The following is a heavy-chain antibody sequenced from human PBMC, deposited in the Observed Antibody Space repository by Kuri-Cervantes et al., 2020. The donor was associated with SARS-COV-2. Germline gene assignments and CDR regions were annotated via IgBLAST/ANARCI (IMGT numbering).Heavy chain of an antibody. CDR3: ARGVPAAPYYYYYYGMDV. J-gene: IGHJ6*02. V-gene: IGHV4-59*02. D-gene: IGHD2-2*01. CDR2: IYYSGST. Sequence: GSLRLSCAASGFTVSSNYMSWVRQAPGKGLEWIGSIYYSGSTYYNPSLKSRVTISVDTSKNQFSLKLSSVTAADTAVYYCARGVPAAPYYYYYYGMDVWGQGTTVTVSS. CDR1: GFTVSSNY.